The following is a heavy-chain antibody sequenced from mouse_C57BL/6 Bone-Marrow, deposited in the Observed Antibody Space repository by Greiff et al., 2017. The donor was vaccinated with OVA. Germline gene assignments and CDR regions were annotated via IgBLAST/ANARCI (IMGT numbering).Heavy chain of an antibody. J-gene: IGHJ1*03. V-gene: IGHV5-16*01. CDR1: GFTFSDYY. CDR3: ARESLYYYGSRGYFDV. CDR2: INYDGSST. Sequence: EVQLVDSEGGLVQPGSSMKLSCTASGFTFSDYYMAWVRQVPEKGLEWVANINYDGSSTYYLDSLKSRFIISRDNAKNILYLQMSSLKSEDTATYYCARESLYYYGSRGYFDVWGTGTTVTVSS. D-gene: IGHD1-1*01.